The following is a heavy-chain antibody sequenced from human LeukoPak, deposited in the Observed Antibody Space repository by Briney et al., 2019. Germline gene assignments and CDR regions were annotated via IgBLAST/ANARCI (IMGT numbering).Heavy chain of an antibody. CDR1: GFTFSSYA. CDR2: ISGSGGST. J-gene: IGHJ4*02. Sequence: GGSLRLSCAASGFTFSSYAMSWVRQAPGKGLEWVSAISGSGGSTYYADSVKGRFTISRDNSKNTLYLQMNSLRAEDTAVYYCAKDDRRITIFGVVVNPSDYWGQGTLVTVSS. D-gene: IGHD3-3*01. V-gene: IGHV3-23*01. CDR3: AKDDRRITIFGVVVNPSDY.